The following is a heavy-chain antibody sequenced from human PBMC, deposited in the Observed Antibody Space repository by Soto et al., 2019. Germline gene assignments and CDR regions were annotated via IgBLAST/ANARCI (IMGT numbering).Heavy chain of an antibody. D-gene: IGHD6-13*01. CDR3: TTPRSSWYPVFDY. J-gene: IGHJ4*02. CDR2: IRSKANSYAT. V-gene: IGHV3-73*01. Sequence: GGSLRLSCAASGFTFSGSAMHWVRQASGKGLEWVGRIRSKANSYATAYAASVKGRFTISRDDSKNTAYLQMNSLKTEDTAVYYCTTPRSSWYPVFDYWGQGTQVTVSS. CDR1: GFTFSGSA.